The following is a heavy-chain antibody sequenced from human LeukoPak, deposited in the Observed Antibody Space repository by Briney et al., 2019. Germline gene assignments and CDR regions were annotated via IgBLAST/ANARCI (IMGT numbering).Heavy chain of an antibody. V-gene: IGHV4-39*07. D-gene: IGHD5-18*01. CDR1: GGSISSSSYY. CDR3: ARAFVYSYGYDY. J-gene: IGHJ4*02. CDR2: IYYSGST. Sequence: SETLSLTCTVSGGSISSSSYYWGWIRQPPGKGLEWIGSIYYSGSTYYNPSLKSRVTISVDTSKNQFSLKLSSVTAADTAVYYCARAFVYSYGYDYWGQGTLVTVSS.